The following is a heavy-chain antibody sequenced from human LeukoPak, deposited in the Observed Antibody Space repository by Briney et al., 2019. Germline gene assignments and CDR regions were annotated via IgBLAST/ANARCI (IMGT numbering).Heavy chain of an antibody. CDR2: IYYSGST. V-gene: IGHV4-30-4*01. CDR3: ARIKVTTRYFDL. CDR1: GGSISSGDYY. Sequence: SQTLSLTCTVSGGSISSGDYYWSWIRQPPGKGLEWIGYIYYSGSTYYNPSLKSRVTISVDTSKNQFSLKLSSVTAADTAVYYCARIKVTTRYFDLWGRGTLVTVSS. J-gene: IGHJ2*01. D-gene: IGHD4-17*01.